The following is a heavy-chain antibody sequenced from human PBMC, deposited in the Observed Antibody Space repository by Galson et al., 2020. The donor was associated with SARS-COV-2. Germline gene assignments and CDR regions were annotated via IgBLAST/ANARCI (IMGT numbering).Heavy chain of an antibody. V-gene: IGHV1-69*06. D-gene: IGHD6-13*01. J-gene: IGHJ4*02. Sequence: SVKVSCKASGGTFSSYANSWVRHAPGQGLEWMGGIIPIFGTANYAQKFQGRVTITADKSTSTAYMELSSLRSEDTAVYYCARDHYLGNGYSSCWYPHYWGQGTLVTVSS. CDR3: ARDHYLGNGYSSCWYPHY. CDR1: GGTFSSYA. CDR2: IIPIFGTA.